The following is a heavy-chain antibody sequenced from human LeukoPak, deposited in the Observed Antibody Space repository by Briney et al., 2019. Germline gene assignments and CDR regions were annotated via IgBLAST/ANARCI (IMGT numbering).Heavy chain of an antibody. Sequence: ASVKVSCKASGYTFTGYHIHWVRQAPGQGLEWMGWINPYSGGANYAQNFQGRITLTRDTSINTAYMELSSLRSDDTAVYYCARDPTIGNYYYYLDVWGKGTTVTVSS. V-gene: IGHV1-2*02. CDR1: GYTFTGYH. D-gene: IGHD1-26*01. CDR2: INPYSGGA. CDR3: ARDPTIGNYYYYLDV. J-gene: IGHJ6*03.